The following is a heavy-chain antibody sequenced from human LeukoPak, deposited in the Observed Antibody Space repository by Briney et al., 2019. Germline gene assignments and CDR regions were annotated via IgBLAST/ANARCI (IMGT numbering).Heavy chain of an antibody. CDR2: ISYDGSNK. V-gene: IGHV3-30*18. J-gene: IGHJ4*02. D-gene: IGHD5-24*01. CDR3: AKSQDGYNVPAGY. Sequence: GGSLRLSCAASGFTFSSYGMHWVRQAPGKGLEWVAVISYDGSNKYYADSVKGRFTISRDNSKNTLYLQMNSLRAEDTAVYYCAKSQDGYNVPAGYWGQGTLVTVSS. CDR1: GFTFSSYG.